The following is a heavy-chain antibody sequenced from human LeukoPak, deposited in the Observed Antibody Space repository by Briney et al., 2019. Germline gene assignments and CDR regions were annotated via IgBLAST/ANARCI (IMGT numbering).Heavy chain of an antibody. Sequence: ASVNVSCKASVGTFSSYAISWVRQAPGQGLEWMGRIIPILGIANYARKFQGRVTITADRSTSTAYMELSSLRSEDTAVYYCARDPPYYYDSSGWNDYWGQGTLVTVSS. V-gene: IGHV1-69*04. J-gene: IGHJ4*02. D-gene: IGHD3-22*01. CDR3: ARDPPYYYDSSGWNDY. CDR1: VGTFSSYA. CDR2: IIPILGIA.